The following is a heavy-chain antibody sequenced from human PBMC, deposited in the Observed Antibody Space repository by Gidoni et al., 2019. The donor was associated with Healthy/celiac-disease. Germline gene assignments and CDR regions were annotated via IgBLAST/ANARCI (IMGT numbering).Heavy chain of an antibody. D-gene: IGHD2-8*01. Sequence: EVQLVESGGGLVQPGGSLKLSCADSGFTFSGSAMHGVRQASGKGLEWVGRIRSKANSYATAYAASVKGRFTISRDDSKNTAYLQMNSLKTEDTAVYYCTPTPYCTNGVCSTWGQGTLVTVSS. V-gene: IGHV3-73*02. CDR3: TPTPYCTNGVCST. CDR1: GFTFSGSA. J-gene: IGHJ5*02. CDR2: IRSKANSYAT.